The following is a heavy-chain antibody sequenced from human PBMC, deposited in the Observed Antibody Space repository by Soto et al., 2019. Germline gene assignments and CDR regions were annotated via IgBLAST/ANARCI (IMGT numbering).Heavy chain of an antibody. CDR1: GGTFSSYA. Sequence: QVQLVQSGAEVKKPGSSVKVSCKASGGTFSSYAISWVRQAPGQELEWMGGIIPIFGTANYAQKFQGRVTITADESTSTAYMELSSLRSEDTAVYYCARGGSQLAVAGDWFDPWGQGTLVTVSS. CDR2: IIPIFGTA. V-gene: IGHV1-69*12. D-gene: IGHD6-6*01. CDR3: ARGGSQLAVAGDWFDP. J-gene: IGHJ5*02.